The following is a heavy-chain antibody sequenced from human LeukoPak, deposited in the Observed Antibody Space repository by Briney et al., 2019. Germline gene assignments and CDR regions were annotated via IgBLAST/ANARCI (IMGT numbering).Heavy chain of an antibody. V-gene: IGHV3-21*01. J-gene: IGHJ5*02. D-gene: IGHD3-10*01. CDR3: ARLPRLLWFGELSDNWFDP. CDR1: GFTHSSYS. Sequence: GSLRLSCAASGFTHSSYSMNWVRQAPGKGLEWVSSISSSSSYIYYADSVKGRFTISRDNAKNSLYLQMNSLRAEDTAVYYCARLPRLLWFGELSDNWFDPWGQGTLVTVSS. CDR2: ISSSSSYI.